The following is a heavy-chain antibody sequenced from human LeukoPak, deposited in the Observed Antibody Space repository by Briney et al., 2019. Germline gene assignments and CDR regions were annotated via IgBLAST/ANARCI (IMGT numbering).Heavy chain of an antibody. J-gene: IGHJ3*02. D-gene: IGHD1-14*01. Sequence: GGSLRLSCAASGFTFSSYWMHWVRQAPGKGLVWVSRINYDGSSTSYADSVKGRFTISRDNAKNTLYLQMNSLRAEDTAVYYCAREDLPSVYYAFDIWGQGTMVTVSS. CDR2: INYDGSST. V-gene: IGHV3-74*01. CDR1: GFTFSSYW. CDR3: AREDLPSVYYAFDI.